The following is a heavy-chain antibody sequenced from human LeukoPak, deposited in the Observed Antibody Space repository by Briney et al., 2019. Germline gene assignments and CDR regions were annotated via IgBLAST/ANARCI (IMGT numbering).Heavy chain of an antibody. CDR3: ARDGVSSSWTYYYYGMDV. D-gene: IGHD6-13*01. Sequence: SETLSLTCTVSGGSISSYYWSWIRQPAGKGLEWIGRIYTSGSTNYNPSLKSRVTMSVDTSKNQFSLKLSSVTAADTAVYYCARDGVSSSWTYYYYGMDVWGQGTTVTVSS. V-gene: IGHV4-4*07. J-gene: IGHJ6*02. CDR1: GGSISSYY. CDR2: IYTSGST.